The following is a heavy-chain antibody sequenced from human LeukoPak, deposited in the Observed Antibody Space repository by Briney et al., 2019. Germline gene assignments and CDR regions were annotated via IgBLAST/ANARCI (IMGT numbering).Heavy chain of an antibody. Sequence: SETLSLTCTVSGGSISSYYWSWIRQPAGKGLEWIGRIYTSGSTNYNPSLKSRVTMSVDTSKNQFSLKLSSVTAADTAVYYCAREPRDIVVVPAARYYYYMDVWGKGTTVTVSS. CDR3: AREPRDIVVVPAARYYYYMDV. D-gene: IGHD2-2*01. CDR2: IYTSGST. CDR1: GGSISSYY. V-gene: IGHV4-4*07. J-gene: IGHJ6*03.